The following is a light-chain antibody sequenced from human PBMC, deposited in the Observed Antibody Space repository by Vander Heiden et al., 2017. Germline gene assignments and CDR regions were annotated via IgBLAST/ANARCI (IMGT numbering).Light chain of an antibody. CDR1: QSVSSN. V-gene: IGKV3-15*01. Sequence: EIVMTQSPATLSVSPGERATLSCRASQSVSSNLAWYQQKPRQAPRHLIYCASTRATGIPARFSGSGSGTEFTLTISSLQSEDFAVYYCQQHNNWPPWTFGQGTKVEIK. CDR3: QQHNNWPPWT. CDR2: CAS. J-gene: IGKJ1*01.